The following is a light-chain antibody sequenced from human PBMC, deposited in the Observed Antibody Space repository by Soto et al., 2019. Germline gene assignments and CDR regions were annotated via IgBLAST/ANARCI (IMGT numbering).Light chain of an antibody. Sequence: GDRVTITCRASQGINSRLAWYQQGPGKAPKLLIYAASTLQSGVPSRFSGSASGTEFTLTISSLQPEDFATYYCQQVSGYPLNFGGGTKVDIK. CDR1: QGINSR. J-gene: IGKJ4*01. CDR3: QQVSGYPLN. CDR2: AAS. V-gene: IGKV1-9*01.